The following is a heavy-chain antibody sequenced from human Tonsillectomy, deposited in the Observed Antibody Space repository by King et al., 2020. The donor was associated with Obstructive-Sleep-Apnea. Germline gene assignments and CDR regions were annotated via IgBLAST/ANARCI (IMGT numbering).Heavy chain of an antibody. Sequence: VQLVESGGGLVQPGKSLRLSCAASGFTFDEYAMHWVRQAPGKGLEWVSGITKNGAFIGFADSVRGRFTISRDNAQNSLYLQMNSLRPEDTALYYCAKAKPFRLVRGQYFYYGMDVWGQGTTVTVSS. CDR3: AKAKPFRLVRGQYFYYGMDV. CDR2: ITKNGAFI. D-gene: IGHD3-10*01. V-gene: IGHV3-9*01. J-gene: IGHJ6*02. CDR1: GFTFDEYA.